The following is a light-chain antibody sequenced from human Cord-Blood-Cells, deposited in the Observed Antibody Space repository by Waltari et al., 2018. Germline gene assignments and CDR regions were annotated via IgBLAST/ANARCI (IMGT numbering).Light chain of an antibody. CDR3: SSYTSSSTLV. Sequence: QSALTQPASVSGSPGQSITISCTGTSRDVGGYNYVSWYQPPPGKAPQLMIYEVSIRPLGCSNCSAGSKSGNTASLTIFGLHADDEADYYCSSYTSSSTLVFGGGTKLTVL. CDR2: EVS. V-gene: IGLV2-14*01. J-gene: IGLJ3*02. CDR1: SRDVGGYNY.